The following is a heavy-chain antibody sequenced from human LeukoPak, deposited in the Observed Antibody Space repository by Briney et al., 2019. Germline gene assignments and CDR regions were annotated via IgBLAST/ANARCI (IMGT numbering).Heavy chain of an antibody. CDR3: AKDGRYYYDSSGYFGY. J-gene: IGHJ4*02. D-gene: IGHD3-22*01. CDR2: IRYDGSNK. Sequence: GGSLRLSCAASGFTFSSYGMHWVRQAPGKGLEWVAFIRYDGSNKYYADSVKGRFTISGDNSKNTLYLQMNSLRAEDTAVYYCAKDGRYYYDSSGYFGYWGQGTLVTVSS. V-gene: IGHV3-30*02. CDR1: GFTFSSYG.